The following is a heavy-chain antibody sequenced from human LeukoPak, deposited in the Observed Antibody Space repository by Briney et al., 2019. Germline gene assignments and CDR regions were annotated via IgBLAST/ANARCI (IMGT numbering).Heavy chain of an antibody. J-gene: IGHJ6*03. CDR2: IKQDGSDK. CDR3: ARVGSRGSGTNYYYYMDV. CDR1: KFTFSNFW. V-gene: IGHV3-7*03. D-gene: IGHD3-10*01. Sequence: GGSLRLSCEPSKFTFSNFWMSWVRQAPGKGLEWVANIKQDGSDKYYVDSVKGRFTISRDNAENSLYLQMNSLRAEDTAVYYCARVGSRGSGTNYYYYMDVWGKGTTVTISS.